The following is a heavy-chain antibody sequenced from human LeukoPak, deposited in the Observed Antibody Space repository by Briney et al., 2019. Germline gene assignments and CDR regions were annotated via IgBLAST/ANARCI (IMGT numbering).Heavy chain of an antibody. CDR2: IYPNSGGT. D-gene: IGHD3-22*01. J-gene: IGHJ6*02. V-gene: IGHV1-2*02. Sequence: ASVKVSCKASGYTFTGYYMHWVRQAPGQGLEWMGWIYPNSGGTNYAQKFQGRVTMTRDTSISTAYMELSRLRSDDTAVYYCAGWRYYYDSSGHYYRNQYGMDVWGQGTTVTVSS. CDR1: GYTFTGYY. CDR3: AGWRYYYDSSGHYYRNQYGMDV.